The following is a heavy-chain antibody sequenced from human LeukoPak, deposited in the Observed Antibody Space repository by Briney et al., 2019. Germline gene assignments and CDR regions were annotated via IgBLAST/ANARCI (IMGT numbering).Heavy chain of an antibody. D-gene: IGHD6-19*01. CDR1: GFTFSSYS. V-gene: IGHV3-21*01. Sequence: GGSLRLSCAASGFTFSSYSMNWVRQAPGKGLEWVPSISSSSSYIYYADSVKGRFTISRDNAKNSLYLQMNSLRAEDTAVYYCARDQDLAVGLPWYFDCWGQGTLVTVSS. CDR3: ARDQDLAVGLPWYFDC. J-gene: IGHJ4*02. CDR2: ISSSSSYI.